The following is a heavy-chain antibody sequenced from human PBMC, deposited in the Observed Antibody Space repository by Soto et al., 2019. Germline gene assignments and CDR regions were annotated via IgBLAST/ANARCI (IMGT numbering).Heavy chain of an antibody. CDR3: ATQGDDILTGRHYDN. V-gene: IGHV4-39*01. Sequence: PSETLSLTCTASGGSMSSSSYYWGWIRQPPGKGLEWIGSIYYSGSTHSNPSLKSRVTISVDTSKNQFSLKLSSVTAADTAVYYCATQGDDILTGRHYDNWGQGILVTVSS. CDR2: IYYSGST. D-gene: IGHD3-9*01. CDR1: GGSMSSSSYY. J-gene: IGHJ4*02.